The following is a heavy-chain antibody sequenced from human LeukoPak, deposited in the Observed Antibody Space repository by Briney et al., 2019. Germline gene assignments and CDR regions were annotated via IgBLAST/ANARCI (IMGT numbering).Heavy chain of an antibody. Sequence: GGSLRLSCAASGFGFNSYWMSWLRQTPGKGLEWVAHINPDGSAKNFMDSVKGRFTISRDNTRNSLYLQMNSLIPEDTAVYYCASLSGSYWGQGTLVTVSS. J-gene: IGHJ4*02. CDR1: GFGFNSYW. CDR2: INPDGSAK. CDR3: ASLSGSY. V-gene: IGHV3-7*01. D-gene: IGHD1-26*01.